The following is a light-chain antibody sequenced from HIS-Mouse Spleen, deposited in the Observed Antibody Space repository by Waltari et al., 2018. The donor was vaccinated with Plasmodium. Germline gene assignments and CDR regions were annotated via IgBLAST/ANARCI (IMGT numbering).Light chain of an antibody. J-gene: IGLJ2*01. V-gene: IGLV2-11*01. CDR3: CSYACSYTLV. CDR1: SSDVGGYNY. Sequence: QSALTQPRSVSGSPGQSVTISCTGTSSDVGGYNYVSWYQQHPGKAPKLMIYDVSKRPSGVPDRFYGAKSGNTASLTISGLQAEDEAYYYCCSYACSYTLVFGGGTKLTVL. CDR2: DVS.